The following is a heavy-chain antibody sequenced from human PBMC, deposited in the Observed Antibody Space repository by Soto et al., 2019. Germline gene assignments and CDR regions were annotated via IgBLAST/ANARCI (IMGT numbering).Heavy chain of an antibody. CDR2: IIPISGTT. CDR1: GGTFSTHA. J-gene: IGHJ6*02. D-gene: IGHD2-15*01. CDR3: ARGYCSGGNCYSGMDV. Sequence: SVNVSCKASGGTFSTHAIIWVRQAPGHGLEWMGGIIPISGTTYYTQKFQGRVTITADEPTSTAFMELSSLKSEDTAVFYCARGYCSGGNCYSGMDVWGQGTMVTVSS. V-gene: IGHV1-69*13.